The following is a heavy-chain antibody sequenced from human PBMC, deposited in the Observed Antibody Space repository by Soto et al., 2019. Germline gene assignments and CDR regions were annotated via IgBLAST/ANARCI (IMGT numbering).Heavy chain of an antibody. D-gene: IGHD2-15*01. CDR2: IYYSGST. CDR3: ARVLGLGYCSGGSCPSDYYYYYMDV. Sequence: PSETLSLTCTVSGGSISSYYWSWIRQPPGKGLEWIGYIYYSGSTNYNPSLKSRVTISVDTSKNQFSLKLSSVTAADTAVYYCARVLGLGYCSGGSCPSDYYYYYMDVWGKGTTVTVS. V-gene: IGHV4-59*01. CDR1: GGSISSYY. J-gene: IGHJ6*03.